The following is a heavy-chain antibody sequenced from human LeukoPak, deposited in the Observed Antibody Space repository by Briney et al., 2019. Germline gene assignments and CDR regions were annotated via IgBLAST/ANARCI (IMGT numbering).Heavy chain of an antibody. CDR1: GYTLTSYD. CDR2: MNPNSGNT. J-gene: IGHJ5*02. V-gene: IGHV1-8*03. CDR3: SRGLYCTNGVCYRIGLDP. Sequence: ASVKVSCKASGYTLTSYDINWVRQATGQGLEWMGWMNPNSGNTGYAQKFQGRVTITRNTSVSTAYMELSSLRSEDTAVYYCSRGLYCTNGVCYRIGLDPWGQGTLVTVSS. D-gene: IGHD2-8*01.